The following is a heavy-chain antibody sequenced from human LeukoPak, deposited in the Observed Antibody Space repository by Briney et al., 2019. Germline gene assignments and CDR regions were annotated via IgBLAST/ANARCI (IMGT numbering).Heavy chain of an antibody. CDR3: ARASITRVAFDI. V-gene: IGHV4-59*01. CDR1: GGSISSYY. CDR2: IYYSGST. Sequence: SETLSLTCTVSGGSISSYYWSWIRQPPGKGLEWTGYIYYSGSTNYNPSLKSRVTISVDTSKNQFSLKLSSVTAADTAVYYCARASITRVAFDIWGQGTMVTVSS. D-gene: IGHD3-10*01. J-gene: IGHJ3*02.